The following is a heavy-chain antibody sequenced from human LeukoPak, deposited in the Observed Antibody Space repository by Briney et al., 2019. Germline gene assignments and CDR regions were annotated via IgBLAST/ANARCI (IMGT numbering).Heavy chain of an antibody. J-gene: IGHJ4*02. D-gene: IGHD6-6*01. CDR3: ARAVGSSSDDY. V-gene: IGHV3-11*04. CDR1: GFTFSDYY. Sequence: GGSLRLSCAASGFTFSDYYMSWIRQAPGKGLEWVSYISSSGSTIYYADSVKGRFTISRDDAKKSLYLQMNSLRAEDTAVYYCARAVGSSSDDYWGQGTLVTVSS. CDR2: ISSSGSTI.